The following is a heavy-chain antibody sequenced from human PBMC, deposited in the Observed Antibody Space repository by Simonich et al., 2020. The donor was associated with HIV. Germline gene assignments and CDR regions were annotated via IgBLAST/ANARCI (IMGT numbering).Heavy chain of an antibody. CDR1: GYTFTSKG. CDR2: TNRNSSGT. V-gene: IGHV1-2*06. J-gene: IGHJ4*02. CDR3: ARDRTVYYFDY. Sequence: QVQLVQSGAEVKKPGASVKVSCKASGYTFTSKGISWVRQAPGQGREWMGRTNRNSSGTNYAQKFQGRVTMTRDTSISTAYMELSRLRSDDTAVYYCARDRTVYYFDYWGQGTLVTVSS. D-gene: IGHD1-1*01.